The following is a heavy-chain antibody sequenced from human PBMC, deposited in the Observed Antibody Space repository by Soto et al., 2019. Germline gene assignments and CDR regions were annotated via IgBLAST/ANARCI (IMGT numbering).Heavy chain of an antibody. CDR1: GGSISSYY. J-gene: IGHJ4*02. Sequence: SETLSLTCTVSGGSISSYYWSWIRQPPGKGLEWLGCIYYSGSTNYNPSLKSRVTIPVDTSKNQFSLELSSVTAADTAVYYCARGFLNTITAFDYWGQGTLVTVSS. CDR3: ARGFLNTITAFDY. CDR2: IYYSGST. V-gene: IGHV4-59*01. D-gene: IGHD1-1*01.